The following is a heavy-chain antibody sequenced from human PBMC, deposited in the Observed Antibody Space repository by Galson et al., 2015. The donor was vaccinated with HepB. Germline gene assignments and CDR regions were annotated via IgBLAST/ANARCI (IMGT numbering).Heavy chain of an antibody. V-gene: IGHV3-30*09. Sequence: SLRLSCAASGFSFNNFPMHWVRQAPGKGLEWVAVISYTRSYIAYADFGRGRFAISRDNSKNALYLQMNSLRVEDTALYYCVRPRGAGAGDYQNWYFDLWGRGTLVTVSS. CDR2: ISYTRSYI. CDR1: GFSFNNFP. J-gene: IGHJ2*01. CDR3: VRPRGAGAGDYQNWYFDL. D-gene: IGHD4-17*01.